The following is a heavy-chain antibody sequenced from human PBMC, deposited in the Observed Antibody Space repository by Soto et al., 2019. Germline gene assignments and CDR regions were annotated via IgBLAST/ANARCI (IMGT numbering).Heavy chain of an antibody. V-gene: IGHV4-39*01. CDR2: IYYSGST. Sequence: SETLSLTCTVSGGSISRSSYYWGWIRQPPGKGLEWIGSIYYSGSTYYNPSLKSRVTISVDTSKNQFSLKLSSVTAADTAVYYCATGLGITDEYYFDYWGQGTLVTVSS. CDR3: ATGLGITDEYYFDY. CDR1: GGSISRSSYY. D-gene: IGHD3-16*01. J-gene: IGHJ4*02.